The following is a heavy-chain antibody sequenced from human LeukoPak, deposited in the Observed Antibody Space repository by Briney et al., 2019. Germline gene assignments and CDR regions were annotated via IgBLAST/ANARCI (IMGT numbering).Heavy chain of an antibody. D-gene: IGHD4-23*01. CDR1: GFTFSTYW. CDR2: INQDGSEK. Sequence: GGPLRLSCAASGFTFSTYWMSWVRQAPGKGLEWVANINQDGSEKYYVDSVKGRFTISRDNAKKSLSLQMNSLRAEDTAVYYCARDGDTVLTRGYYYYMDVWGKGTTLTVSS. J-gene: IGHJ6*03. V-gene: IGHV3-7*01. CDR3: ARDGDTVLTRGYYYYMDV.